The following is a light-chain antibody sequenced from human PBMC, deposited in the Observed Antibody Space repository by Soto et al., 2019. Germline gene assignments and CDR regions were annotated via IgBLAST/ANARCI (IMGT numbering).Light chain of an antibody. CDR3: QKYSSAPLT. V-gene: IGKV1-27*01. CDR2: AAS. CDR1: QVIGNY. Sequence: DIHMTQSPASLSASVGDRVTITCRASQVIGNYLAWYQQKPGKVPKLLIYAASTLQAGVPSRFSGSGSGTDFTLTISSLQPEDVAAYYCQKYSSAPLTFGGGTKVDIK. J-gene: IGKJ4*01.